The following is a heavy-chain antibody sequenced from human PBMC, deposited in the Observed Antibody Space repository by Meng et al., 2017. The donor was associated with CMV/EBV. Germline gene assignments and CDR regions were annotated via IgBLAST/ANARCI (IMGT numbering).Heavy chain of an antibody. D-gene: IGHD6-13*01. J-gene: IGHJ5*01. Sequence: FSGLSFHTISVAVSCIRHPPGKDLVWVALSYYTDNKHSNPSLESRLTITADTAKNQVVLTMTNMDPVDTDTYYCFHRKAAAARAWFDFWDPGTLVTVSS. CDR3: FHRKAAAARAWFDF. CDR1: GLSFHTISVA. CDR2: SYYTDNK. V-gene: IGHV2-5*01.